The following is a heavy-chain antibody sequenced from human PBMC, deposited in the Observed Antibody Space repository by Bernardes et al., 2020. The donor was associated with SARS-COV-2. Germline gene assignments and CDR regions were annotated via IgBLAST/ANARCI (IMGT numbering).Heavy chain of an antibody. CDR1: GGSISSSSYY. CDR3: ARQRGSITMIVVVQNWFDP. D-gene: IGHD3-22*01. J-gene: IGHJ5*02. CDR2: IYYSGIT. V-gene: IGHV4-39*01. Sequence: SEPLSLTCTVSGGSISSSSYYWGWILQPPGKGLEWIGSIYYSGITYYNPSLKSRVTISVDTSKNQFSLKLSSVTAADTAVYYCARQRGSITMIVVVQNWFDPWGQGTLVTVSS.